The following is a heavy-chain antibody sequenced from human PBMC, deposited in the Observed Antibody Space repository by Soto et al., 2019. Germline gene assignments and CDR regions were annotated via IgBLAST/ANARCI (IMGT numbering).Heavy chain of an antibody. CDR2: ISTTSTYT. Sequence: GGSLRLSCAASGFTFSRYYMNWVRQAPGKGLEWVSSISTTSTYTHYADSLKGRFTISRDNAKKLLYLQMDSLRAEDTAVYYCARDDGLSSTNVKAFDIWGQGTKGTVSS. CDR3: ARDDGLSSTNVKAFDI. V-gene: IGHV3-21*01. D-gene: IGHD2-2*01. CDR1: GFTFSRYY. J-gene: IGHJ3*02.